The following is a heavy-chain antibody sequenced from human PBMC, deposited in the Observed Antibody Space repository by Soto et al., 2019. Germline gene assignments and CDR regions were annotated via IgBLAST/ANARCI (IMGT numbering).Heavy chain of an antibody. J-gene: IGHJ5*02. D-gene: IGHD3-3*01. CDR1: PGPLCSHY. Sequence: PSQTRPLTCTICPGPLCSHYWTWMQQPAGKGLEWIGRIYSSGGTQYNPSLQSRVTMSLDTSKNQFSLRLESVTAADTVVYYCARAQRFSDWFDPWGRGTLVSVSS. CDR2: IYSSGGT. V-gene: IGHV4-4*07. CDR3: ARAQRFSDWFDP.